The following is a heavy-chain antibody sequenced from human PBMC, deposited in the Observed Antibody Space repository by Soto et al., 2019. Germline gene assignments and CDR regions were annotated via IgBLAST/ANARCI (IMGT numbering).Heavy chain of an antibody. D-gene: IGHD2-21*02. V-gene: IGHV4-31*03. CDR2: IYYSGST. CDR3: ARQSSYCGGDCDPPFDY. CDR1: GGSISSGVYY. Sequence: PSETLSLTCTVSGGSISSGVYYWSWIRQHPGKGLEWIGYIYYSGSTYYNPSLKSRVTISVDTSKNQFSLKLSSVTAADTAVYYCARQSSYCGGDCDPPFDYWGQGTLVTVFS. J-gene: IGHJ4*02.